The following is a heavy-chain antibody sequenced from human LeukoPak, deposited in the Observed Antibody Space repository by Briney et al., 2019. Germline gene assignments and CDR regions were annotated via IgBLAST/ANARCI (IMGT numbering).Heavy chain of an antibody. D-gene: IGHD3-22*01. CDR2: IYHSGST. V-gene: IGHV4-4*02. Sequence: SETLSLTCAVSGGSISSSNWWSWVRQPPGKGLEWIGEIYHSGSTNYNPSLKSRVTISVDKSKNQFSLKLSSVTAADTAVYYWARGTFDSSGYYHPYYFDYWGQGTLVTVSS. J-gene: IGHJ4*02. CDR3: ARGTFDSSGYYHPYYFDY. CDR1: GGSISSSNW.